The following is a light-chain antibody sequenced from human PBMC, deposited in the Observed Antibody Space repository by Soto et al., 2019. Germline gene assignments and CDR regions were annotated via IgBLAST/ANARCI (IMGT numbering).Light chain of an antibody. CDR1: QSISSW. CDR3: RQYNSSPVT. J-gene: IGKJ4*01. V-gene: IGKV1-5*03. CDR2: KAS. Sequence: DIQMTQSPSTLSASVGDRVTITCRASQSISSWLAWYQQKPGKAPKVLIYKASSLESGVPSRFSGSGSGTEFTLTISSLQPDDFASYYCRQYNSSPVTFGGGTKVEIK.